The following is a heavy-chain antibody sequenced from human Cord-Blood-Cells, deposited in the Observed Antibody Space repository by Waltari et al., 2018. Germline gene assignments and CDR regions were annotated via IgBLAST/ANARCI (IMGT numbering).Heavy chain of an antibody. Sequence: QVQLVESGGGVVQPGRSLRLSCAASGFPFSSYAMHWVRQAPGKGLEWVAVISYDGSNKYYADSVKGRFTISRDNSKNTLYLQMNSLRAEDTAVYYCAREKGDCSSTSCYAFGDYWGQGTLVTVSS. V-gene: IGHV3-30-3*01. J-gene: IGHJ4*02. CDR2: ISYDGSNK. CDR1: GFPFSSYA. D-gene: IGHD2-2*01. CDR3: AREKGDCSSTSCYAFGDY.